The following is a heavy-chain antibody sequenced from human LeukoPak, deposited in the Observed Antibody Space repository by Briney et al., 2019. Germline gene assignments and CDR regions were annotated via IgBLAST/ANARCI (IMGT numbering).Heavy chain of an antibody. V-gene: IGHV3-23*01. D-gene: IGHD6-19*01. Sequence: GGSLRLSRAASGFTFSSYAMSWVRQAPGKGLEWVSAISGSGGSTYYADSVKGRFTISRDNSKNTLYLQMNSLRAEDTAVYYCAKEVIIAVAGPSFPWGQGTLVTVSS. CDR2: ISGSGGST. J-gene: IGHJ5*02. CDR3: AKEVIIAVAGPSFP. CDR1: GFTFSSYA.